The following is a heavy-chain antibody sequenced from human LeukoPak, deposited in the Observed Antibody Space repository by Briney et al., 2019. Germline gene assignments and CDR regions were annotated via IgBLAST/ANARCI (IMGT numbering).Heavy chain of an antibody. CDR2: INHSGST. J-gene: IGHJ4*02. Sequence: SETLSLTCAVYGGSFSGYYWSWIRQPPGKGLEWIGEINHSGSTNYNPSLKSRVTISVDTSKNRFSLKLSSVTAADTAVYYCARGDGVATMGYYYWGQGTLVTVSS. D-gene: IGHD5-12*01. CDR1: GGSFSGYY. V-gene: IGHV4-34*01. CDR3: ARGDGVATMGYYY.